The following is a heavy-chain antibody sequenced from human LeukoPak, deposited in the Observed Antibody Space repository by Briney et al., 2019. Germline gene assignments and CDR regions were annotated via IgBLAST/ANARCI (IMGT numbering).Heavy chain of an antibody. CDR1: GFTFRNYW. CDR3: ARSLLYYYDSSGPEN. Sequence: GGSLRLSCAASGFTFRNYWMHWVRQAPGKGLAWVSRINTDGSSTSYADSVKGRFTISRDNAKNTLYLQMNSLRAEDTAVYYCARSLLYYYDSSGPENWGQGTLVTVSS. CDR2: INTDGSST. J-gene: IGHJ4*02. V-gene: IGHV3-74*01. D-gene: IGHD3-22*01.